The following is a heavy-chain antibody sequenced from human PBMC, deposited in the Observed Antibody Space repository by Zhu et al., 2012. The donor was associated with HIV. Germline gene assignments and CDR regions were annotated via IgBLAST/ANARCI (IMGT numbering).Heavy chain of an antibody. J-gene: IGHJ6*03. CDR3: ARALTHYYDKGALWCAHMDV. Sequence: QVQLQESGPGLVKPSETLSLTCSVSGVSISSDYWSWIRQPPGKGLEWIGYIYHTGSTKYNPSLNSRVTMSVDRSKSQFSLNLNSVTAADTAVYYCARALTHYYDKGALWCAHMDVRGTGTTVTVSS. CDR1: GVSISSDY. D-gene: IGHD3-22*01. CDR2: IYHTGST. V-gene: IGHV4-59*01.